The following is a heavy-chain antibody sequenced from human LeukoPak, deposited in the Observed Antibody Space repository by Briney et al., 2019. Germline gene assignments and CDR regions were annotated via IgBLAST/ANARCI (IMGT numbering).Heavy chain of an antibody. CDR1: GFTFSSYA. D-gene: IGHD3-10*01. J-gene: IGHJ6*03. Sequence: PGGSLRLSCAASGFTFSSYAMSWVRQAPGKGLEWVSGLTGSGGNTYYADSVKGRFTISRDNSKNTLSLQMNSLRAEDAAVYYCAKFRGIQHYIYLMDVWGKGTTVAVSS. CDR3: AKFRGIQHYIYLMDV. V-gene: IGHV3-23*01. CDR2: LTGSGGNT.